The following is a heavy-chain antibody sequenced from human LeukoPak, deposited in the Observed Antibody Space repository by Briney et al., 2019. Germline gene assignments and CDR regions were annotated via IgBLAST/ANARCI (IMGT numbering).Heavy chain of an antibody. CDR3: ARDSGDGYNYFDY. CDR2: ISYDGSNK. CDR1: GFTFSSYA. D-gene: IGHD5-24*01. V-gene: IGHV3-30*01. J-gene: IGHJ4*02. Sequence: GRSLRLSCAASGFTFSSYAMHWVRQPPGKGLEWVAFISYDGSNKYYADSVKGRFTISRDNSKNTLYLQMNSLRAEDTAVYYCARDSGDGYNYFDYWGQGTLVTVSS.